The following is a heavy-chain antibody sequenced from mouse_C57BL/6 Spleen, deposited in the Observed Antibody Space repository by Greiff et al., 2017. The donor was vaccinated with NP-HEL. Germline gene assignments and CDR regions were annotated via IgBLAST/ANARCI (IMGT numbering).Heavy chain of an antibody. J-gene: IGHJ2*01. D-gene: IGHD2-2*01. V-gene: IGHV1-26*01. Sequence: EVKLQQSGPELVKPGASVKISCKASGYTFTDYYMNWVKQSHGKSLEWIGDINPNNGGTSYNQKFKGKATLTVDKSSSTAYMELRSLTSEDSAVYYCAREAYGYDVNFDYWGQGTTLTVSS. CDR3: AREAYGYDVNFDY. CDR2: INPNNGGT. CDR1: GYTFTDYY.